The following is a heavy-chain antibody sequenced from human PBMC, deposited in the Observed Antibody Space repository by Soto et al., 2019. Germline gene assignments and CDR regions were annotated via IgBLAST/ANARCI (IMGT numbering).Heavy chain of an antibody. Sequence: ASVKVSCKASGYTFTSYGISWVRQAPGQGLEWMGWISAYNGNTNYAQKLQGRVTMTTDTSTSTAYMELSSLRSEDTAVYYCARVPVLRYFDWLFDYYYYMDVWGKGTTVTVSS. CDR2: ISAYNGNT. D-gene: IGHD3-9*01. V-gene: IGHV1-18*01. J-gene: IGHJ6*03. CDR3: ARVPVLRYFDWLFDYYYYMDV. CDR1: GYTFTSYG.